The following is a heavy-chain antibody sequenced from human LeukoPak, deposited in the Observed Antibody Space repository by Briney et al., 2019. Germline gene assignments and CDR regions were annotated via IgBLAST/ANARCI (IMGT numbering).Heavy chain of an antibody. V-gene: IGHV4-39*07. CDR3: ARDHYGSGSQGTFDY. Sequence: KPSETLSLTCTVSGGSISSSSYYWGWIRQPPGKGLEWIGSIYYSGSTYYNPSLKSRVTISVDTSKNQFSLKLSSVTAADTAVYYCARDHYGSGSQGTFDYWGQGTLVTVSS. J-gene: IGHJ4*02. CDR1: GGSISSSSYY. D-gene: IGHD3-10*01. CDR2: IYYSGST.